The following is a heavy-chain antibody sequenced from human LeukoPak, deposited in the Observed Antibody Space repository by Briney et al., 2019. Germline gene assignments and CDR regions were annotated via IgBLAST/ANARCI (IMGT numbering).Heavy chain of an antibody. V-gene: IGHV3-48*02. CDR2: ISSGSDTI. Sequence: GGSLRLSCAPSGFTFSSCSMNWVRQAPGKGLEWVSYISSGSDTIYHADSVKGRFAVSRDNAKNSLYLQMNSLRDEDTAVYYCARGEARAYGGNPSYYHGMDVWGQGTTVTVSS. D-gene: IGHD4-23*01. CDR3: ARGEARAYGGNPSYYHGMDV. J-gene: IGHJ6*02. CDR1: GFTFSSCS.